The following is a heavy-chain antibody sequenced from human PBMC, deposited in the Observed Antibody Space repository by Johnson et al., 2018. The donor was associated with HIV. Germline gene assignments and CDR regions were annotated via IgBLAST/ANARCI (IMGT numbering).Heavy chain of an antibody. CDR2: IWYDGSNK. J-gene: IGHJ3*02. Sequence: QVQLVESGGGVVQPGRSLRLSCAASGFTFSSYGMHWVRKAPGKGLEWVAVIWYDGSNKYYADSVKGRFTISRDNSKNTLYLQMNSLRAEDTAVYYCAKGHCIAAAGVGAACHAFDIWGQGTMVTVSS. CDR3: AKGHCIAAAGVGAACHAFDI. CDR1: GFTFSSYG. D-gene: IGHD6-13*01. V-gene: IGHV3-33*06.